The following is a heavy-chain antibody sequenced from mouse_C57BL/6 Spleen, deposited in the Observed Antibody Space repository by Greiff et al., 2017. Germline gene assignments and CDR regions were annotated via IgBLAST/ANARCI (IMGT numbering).Heavy chain of an antibody. CDR2: IHPNSGST. CDR1: GYTFTSYW. CDR3: ARGVPSSYTAMDY. Sequence: QVQLQQPGAELVKPGASVKLSCKASGYTFTSYWMHWVKQRPGQGLEWIGMIHPNSGSTNYNEKFKSKATLTVDKSSSTAYMQLSSLTSEDSAVYYCARGVPSSYTAMDYWGQGTSVTVSS. J-gene: IGHJ4*01. D-gene: IGHD1-1*01. V-gene: IGHV1-64*01.